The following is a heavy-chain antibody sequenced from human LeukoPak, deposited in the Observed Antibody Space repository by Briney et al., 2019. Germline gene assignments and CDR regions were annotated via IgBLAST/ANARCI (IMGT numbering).Heavy chain of an antibody. D-gene: IGHD3-22*01. CDR3: AVLSYDSSGYYYPFDY. J-gene: IGHJ4*02. CDR2: INTNTGNP. CDR1: GYTFTSYA. Sequence: ASVKVSCKASGYTFTSYAMNWVRQAPGQGLEWMGWINTNTGNPTYAQGFTGRFVFSLDTSVSTAYLQISSLKAEDTAVYYCAVLSYDSSGYYYPFDYWGQGTLVTVSS. V-gene: IGHV7-4-1*02.